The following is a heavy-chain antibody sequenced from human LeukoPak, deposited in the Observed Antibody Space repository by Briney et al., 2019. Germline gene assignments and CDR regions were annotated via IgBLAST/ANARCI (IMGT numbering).Heavy chain of an antibody. CDR3: AKAYSYYMDV. V-gene: IGHV3-30*02. CDR1: GVTFCSYG. Sequence: VGTLCLSCALSGVTFCSYGMHWGSGAPGRGLGWVAFRRYDGSNKKYADSVKGRVTISRDNSKNTMDLQMNSLRAEDTAVYYCAKAYSYYMDVWGKGTSVTVSS. CDR2: RRYDGSNK. J-gene: IGHJ6*03.